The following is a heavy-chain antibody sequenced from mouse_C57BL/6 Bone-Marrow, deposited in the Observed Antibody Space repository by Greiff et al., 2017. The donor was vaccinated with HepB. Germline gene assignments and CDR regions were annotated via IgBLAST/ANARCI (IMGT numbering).Heavy chain of an antibody. CDR3: ARGVTTLEFAY. V-gene: IGHV2-2*01. CDR1: GFSLTSYG. CDR2: IWSGGST. J-gene: IGHJ3*01. D-gene: IGHD1-1*01. Sequence: QVQLQQSGPGLVQPSQSLSITCTVSGFSLTSYGVHWVRQSPGKGLEWLGVIWSGGSTDYNAAFISRLSISKDNSKSQVFFKMNSLQADDTAIYYCARGVTTLEFAYWGQGTLVTVSA.